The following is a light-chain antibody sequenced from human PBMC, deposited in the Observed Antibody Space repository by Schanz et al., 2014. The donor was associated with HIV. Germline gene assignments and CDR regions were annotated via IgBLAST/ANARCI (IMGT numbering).Light chain of an antibody. V-gene: IGLV1-40*01. CDR3: SSYTSSNTLV. J-gene: IGLJ2*01. Sequence: QSVLTQPPSVSGALGQRVTISCSGSRSNIGAGYDVHWYQQLPGTAPKLLIFGNKNRPSGVPDRFSGSKSGTSASLAITGLQAEDEADYYCSSYTSSNTLVFGGGTKLTVL. CDR1: RSNIGAGYD. CDR2: GNK.